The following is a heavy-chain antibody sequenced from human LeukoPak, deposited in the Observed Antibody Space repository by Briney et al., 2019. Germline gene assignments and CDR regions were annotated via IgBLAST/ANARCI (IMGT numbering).Heavy chain of an antibody. D-gene: IGHD3-22*01. CDR2: INHSGST. CDR1: GGSFSGYY. V-gene: IGHV4-34*01. CDR3: ARHKRRGTYYYDSSGYYYEDWFDP. Sequence: SETLSLTCAVCGGSFSGYYWSWIRQPPGKGLEWIGEINHSGSTNYNPSLESRVTISVDTSKNQFSLKLSSVTAADTAVYYCARHKRRGTYYYDSSGYYYEDWFDPWGQGTLVTVSS. J-gene: IGHJ5*02.